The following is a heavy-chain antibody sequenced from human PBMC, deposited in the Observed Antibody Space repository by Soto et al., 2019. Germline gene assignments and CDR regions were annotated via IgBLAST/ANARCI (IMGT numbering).Heavy chain of an antibody. CDR2: IHYSGST. J-gene: IGHJ4*02. Sequence: SEALFLTCTVSGGSISSPYWSWSRQPPGQGLEWIGFIHYSGSTNYNPSLKSRVTISVDTSKSQFSLRLSSVTAADTAVYFCARLDGYGPYFDDWGQGALVTVSS. CDR3: ARLDGYGPYFDD. CDR1: GGSISSPY. V-gene: IGHV4-59*08. D-gene: IGHD5-12*01.